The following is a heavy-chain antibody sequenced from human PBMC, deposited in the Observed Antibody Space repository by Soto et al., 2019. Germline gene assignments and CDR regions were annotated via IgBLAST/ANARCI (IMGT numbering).Heavy chain of an antibody. CDR3: AKFFVETGGSSGWPWSFHF. J-gene: IGHJ4*02. CDR1: GLTFSSYA. D-gene: IGHD6-25*01. CDR2: ISGTGGTT. Sequence: EVQLLESGGGLVQPGGSLRLSCAASGLTFSSYAMSWVRQAPGKGLEWVSAISGTGGTTYYADSVKGRFTISRDNSRNTLHLQMNSLRAEDTAIYYCAKFFVETGGSSGWPWSFHFWGQGTLVTVSS. V-gene: IGHV3-23*01.